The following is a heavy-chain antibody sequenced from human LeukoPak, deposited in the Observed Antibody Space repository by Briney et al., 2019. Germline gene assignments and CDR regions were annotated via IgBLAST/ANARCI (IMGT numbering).Heavy chain of an antibody. J-gene: IGHJ4*02. D-gene: IGHD6-19*01. V-gene: IGHV4-59*12. Sequence: SETLSLTCTVSGGSISSYYWSWIRQPPGKGLEWIGYIYYSGSTNYNPSLKSRVTISVDTSKNQFSLKLSSVTAADTAVYYCAREGYSSGWYDFDYWGQGTLVTVSS. CDR3: AREGYSSGWYDFDY. CDR2: IYYSGST. CDR1: GGSISSYY.